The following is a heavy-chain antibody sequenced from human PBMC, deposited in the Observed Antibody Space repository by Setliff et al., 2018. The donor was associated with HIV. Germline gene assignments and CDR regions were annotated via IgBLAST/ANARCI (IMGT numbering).Heavy chain of an antibody. CDR1: GFPFSDHY. CDR2: TSDKARGYTT. J-gene: IGHJ6*02. D-gene: IGHD6-13*01. CDR3: ARAGAATAGKSYPSDMDV. V-gene: IGHV3-72*01. Sequence: GSLRLSCAASGFPFSDHYMDWVRQDPGKGLEWVGRTSDKARGYTTEYAASVKGRFTISRDDSKNSLYLQMNILKTEDTAVYYCARAGAATAGKSYPSDMDVWGQGTTVTVSS.